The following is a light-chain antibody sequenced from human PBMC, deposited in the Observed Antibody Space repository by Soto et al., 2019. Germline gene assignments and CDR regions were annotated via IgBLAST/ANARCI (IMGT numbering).Light chain of an antibody. CDR2: EVS. CDR3: SSYTTSSTLVV. Sequence: QSALTQPASVSRSPGQSFTISCTGTSSDVGGYNYVSWYQQHPGKAPKFMIYEVSNRPSGVSNRFSGSKSGNTASLTISGLQAEDEADYYCSSYTTSSTLVVFGGGTKLTVL. CDR1: SSDVGGYNY. J-gene: IGLJ2*01. V-gene: IGLV2-14*01.